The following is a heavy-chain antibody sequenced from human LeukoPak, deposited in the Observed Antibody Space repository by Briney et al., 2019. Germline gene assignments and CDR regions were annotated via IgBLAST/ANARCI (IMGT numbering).Heavy chain of an antibody. J-gene: IGHJ4*02. CDR1: GFTFSSYW. CDR3: ARGAYYDFWSDYGHYFDY. Sequence: GGSLRLSCAASGFTFSSYWMSWVRQAPGKGLEWVANIKQDGSEKYYVDSVKGRFTISRDNAKNSLYLQMNSLRAEDTAVYYCARGAYYDFWSDYGHYFDYWGQGTLVTVSS. V-gene: IGHV3-7*01. D-gene: IGHD3-3*01. CDR2: IKQDGSEK.